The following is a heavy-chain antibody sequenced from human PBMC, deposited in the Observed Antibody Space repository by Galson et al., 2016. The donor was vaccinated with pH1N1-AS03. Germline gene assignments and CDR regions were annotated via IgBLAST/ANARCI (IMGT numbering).Heavy chain of an antibody. CDR3: ARDWTGSIDY. J-gene: IGHJ4*02. CDR1: GFTFSSSW. V-gene: IGHV3-74*01. D-gene: IGHD3/OR15-3a*01. CDR2: VKSDGSHT. Sequence: SLRLSCAASGFTFSSSWMHWVRQAPGKGLVSLSLVKSDGSHTYYADSVKGRFTISRDSAKNTLYLQMDSLRAEDTAVYYCARDWTGSIDYWGQGTLVTVSS.